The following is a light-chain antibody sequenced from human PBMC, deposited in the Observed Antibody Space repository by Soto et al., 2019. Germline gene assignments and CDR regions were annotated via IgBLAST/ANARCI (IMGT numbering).Light chain of an antibody. CDR2: DVS. J-gene: IGLJ1*01. Sequence: QSVLTQPRSVSVSPGQSVTSSCTGTSSDVGVYNYVSWYQQYPGKAPKIMIYDVSKRPSGVPDRFSGSKPDNTASLTISGLQAEDEADYYCCSYAGSYTFVFGIGTKVTVL. CDR1: SSDVGVYNY. V-gene: IGLV2-11*01. CDR3: CSYAGSYTFV.